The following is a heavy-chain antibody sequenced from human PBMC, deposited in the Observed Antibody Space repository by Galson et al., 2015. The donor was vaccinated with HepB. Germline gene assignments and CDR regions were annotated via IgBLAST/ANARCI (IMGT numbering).Heavy chain of an antibody. CDR1: GFTLSSYA. CDR3: ARDSCGGGSCYSADAFDI. D-gene: IGHD2-15*01. J-gene: IGHJ3*02. V-gene: IGHV3-30*04. Sequence: SLRLSCAASGFTLSSYAIHWVRQAPGKGLEWVAYIRYDGSNTYYADSVKGRFTINRDTSKNTLYLQMNRLRAEDTAVYYCARDSCGGGSCYSADAFDIWGQGTMVTVSS. CDR2: IRYDGSNT.